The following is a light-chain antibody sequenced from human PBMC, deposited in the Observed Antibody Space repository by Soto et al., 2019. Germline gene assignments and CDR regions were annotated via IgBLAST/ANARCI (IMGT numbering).Light chain of an antibody. J-gene: IGKJ1*01. CDR1: QGFAGW. CDR3: QQYDVYPWT. V-gene: IGKV1-5*01. Sequence: DTQLTQSPYTLSACIGDRVTLTCRASQGFAGWSAWDQQRPGKAPKLLISEASILQAGVPSRFSGSRSGTDFTLTISSLQPDDFGTYYCQQYDVYPWTFGQGTKVDI. CDR2: EAS.